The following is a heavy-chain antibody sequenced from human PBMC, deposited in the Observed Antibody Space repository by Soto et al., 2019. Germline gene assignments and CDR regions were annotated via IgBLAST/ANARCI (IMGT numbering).Heavy chain of an antibody. CDR1: GFTFSNYA. CDR2: ISGSGGST. D-gene: IGHD1-26*01. V-gene: IGHV3-23*01. CDR3: AKVLGNWYFDL. J-gene: IGHJ2*01. Sequence: GGSLRLSCAASGFTFSNYAMCWVRQAPGKGLEWVSAISGSGGSTYYADSVKGRFTISRDNSKNTMYLQMNCLRAEDTAVYYCAKVLGNWYFDLWGRGTLVTSPQ.